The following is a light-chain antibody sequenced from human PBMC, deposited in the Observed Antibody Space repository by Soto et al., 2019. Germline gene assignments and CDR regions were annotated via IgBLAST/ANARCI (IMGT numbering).Light chain of an antibody. CDR1: QSVRSNY. CDR3: QQYGSSPYT. CDR2: DAS. J-gene: IGKJ2*01. Sequence: VLTQSPGTLSLSPGERATLSCRASQSVRSNYLAWYQQRPGRALRLLMYDASSRATGVPDRFGGSGSGTDFTLTISRLEPEDSAVYHCQQYGSSPYTFGQGTRLEIK. V-gene: IGKV3-20*01.